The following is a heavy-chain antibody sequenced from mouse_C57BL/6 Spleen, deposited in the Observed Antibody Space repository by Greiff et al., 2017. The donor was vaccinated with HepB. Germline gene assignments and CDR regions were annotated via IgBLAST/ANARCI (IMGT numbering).Heavy chain of an antibody. Sequence: EAQLQQSGPVLVKPGASVKMSCKASGYTFTDYYMNWVKQSHGKSLEWIGVINPYNGGTSYNQKFKGKATLTVDKSSSTAYMELNSLTSEDSAVYYCARSTAQVIFAYWGQGTLVTVSA. V-gene: IGHV1-19*01. CDR3: ARSTAQVIFAY. CDR1: GYTFTDYY. J-gene: IGHJ3*01. CDR2: INPYNGGT. D-gene: IGHD3-2*02.